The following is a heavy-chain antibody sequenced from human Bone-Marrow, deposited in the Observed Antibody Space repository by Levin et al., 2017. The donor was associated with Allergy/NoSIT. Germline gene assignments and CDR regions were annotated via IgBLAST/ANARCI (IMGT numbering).Heavy chain of an antibody. CDR2: IKQDGSEK. CDR1: GFTFSSYW. Sequence: GGSLRLSCAASGFTFSSYWMSWVRQAPGKGLEWVANIKQDGSEKYYVDSVKGRFTISRDNAKNSLYLQMNSLRAEDTAVYYCARNEYSGYDYFDYWGQGTLVTVSS. CDR3: ARNEYSGYDYFDY. D-gene: IGHD5-12*01. J-gene: IGHJ4*02. V-gene: IGHV3-7*03.